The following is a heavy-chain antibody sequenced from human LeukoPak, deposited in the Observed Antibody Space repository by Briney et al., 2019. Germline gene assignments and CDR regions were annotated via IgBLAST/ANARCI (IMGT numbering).Heavy chain of an antibody. D-gene: IGHD3-22*01. CDR2: ISRSGSPT. Sequence: GGSLRLSCAASGFTFSSYSMNWVRQAPGKGLEWISYISRSGSPTYYADSVKGRFTISRDNAKNSLYLQMNSLRAEDTAVYYCARDLRGNYDSSGYYLAGDVFDIWGQGTMVTVSS. CDR3: ARDLRGNYDSSGYYLAGDVFDI. V-gene: IGHV3-48*04. J-gene: IGHJ3*02. CDR1: GFTFSSYS.